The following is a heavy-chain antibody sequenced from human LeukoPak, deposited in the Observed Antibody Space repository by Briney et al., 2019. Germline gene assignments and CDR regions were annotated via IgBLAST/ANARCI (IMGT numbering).Heavy chain of an antibody. D-gene: IGHD6-6*01. Sequence: SETLSLTCAVYGGSFSGYYWSWIRQPPGKGLEWMGEINHSGSTNYNPSLKSRVTISVDTSKNQFSLKLSSVTAADTAVYYCARGLRGSSSRNFDYWGQGTLVTVSS. CDR1: GGSFSGYY. CDR2: INHSGST. J-gene: IGHJ4*02. V-gene: IGHV4-34*01. CDR3: ARGLRGSSSRNFDY.